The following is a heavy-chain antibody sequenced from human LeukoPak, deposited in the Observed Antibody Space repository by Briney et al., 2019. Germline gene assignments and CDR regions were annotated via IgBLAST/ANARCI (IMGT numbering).Heavy chain of an antibody. Sequence: GGSLRLSCAASGFTFSSYWMHWVRQAPGKGLVWVSRINSDGSSTSYADSVKGRFTISRDNSKNTLYLQMNSLRAEDTAVYYCARGGGYCSSTSCPGGWFDPWGQGTLVTVSS. CDR3: ARGGGYCSSTSCPGGWFDP. V-gene: IGHV3-74*01. CDR1: GFTFSSYW. D-gene: IGHD2-2*01. CDR2: INSDGSST. J-gene: IGHJ5*02.